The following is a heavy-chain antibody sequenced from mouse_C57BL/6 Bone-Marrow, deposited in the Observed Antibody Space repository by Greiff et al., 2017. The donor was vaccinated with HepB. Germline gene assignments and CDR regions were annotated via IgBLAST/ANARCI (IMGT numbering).Heavy chain of an antibody. CDR3: ARGYLLLFYSFDY. D-gene: IGHD1-1*01. V-gene: IGHV1-55*01. Sequence: VQLQQPGAELVKPGASVKMSCKASGYTFTSYWITWVKQRPGQGLEWIGDIYPGSGSTNYNEKFKSKATLTVDTSSSTAYMQLSSLTSEDSAVYYCARGYLLLFYSFDYWGQGTTLTVSS. J-gene: IGHJ2*01. CDR2: IYPGSGST. CDR1: GYTFTSYW.